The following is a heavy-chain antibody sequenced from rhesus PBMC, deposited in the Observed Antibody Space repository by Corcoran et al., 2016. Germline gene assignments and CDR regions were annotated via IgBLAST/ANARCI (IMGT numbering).Heavy chain of an antibody. CDR2: IYGSGGST. V-gene: IGHV4-57*01. CDR1: GGSISSSNW. D-gene: IGHD4-29*01. Sequence: QLQLQESGPGLVKPSETLSLTCAVSGGSISSSNWWSWLRQPPGKGLEWIGRIYGSGGSTSYNPSLKSRVTISTDTSKNQFSLKLSSVTAADTAVYYCARVRGSNYGVDSWGQGVVVTVSS. CDR3: ARVRGSNYGVDS. J-gene: IGHJ6*01.